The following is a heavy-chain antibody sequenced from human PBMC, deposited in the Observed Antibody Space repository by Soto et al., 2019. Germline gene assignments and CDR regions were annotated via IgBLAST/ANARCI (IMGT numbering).Heavy chain of an antibody. V-gene: IGHV3-23*01. CDR3: AKGSFGSGSYDY. D-gene: IGHD3-10*01. J-gene: IGHJ4*02. CDR1: GFTFSNYA. Sequence: EVQLLESGGGLVQPGGSLRLSCAASGFTFSNYAMTWVRQAPGKGLEWVSGISGSADNTYYADSVKGRFTISRDNSTNTLYLLMNSLRAEDTAVYYCAKGSFGSGSYDYWGQGTLVTVSS. CDR2: ISGSADNT.